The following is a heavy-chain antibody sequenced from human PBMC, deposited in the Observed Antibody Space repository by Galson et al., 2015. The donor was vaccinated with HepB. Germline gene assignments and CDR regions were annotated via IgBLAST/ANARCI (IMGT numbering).Heavy chain of an antibody. J-gene: IGHJ4*02. CDR3: AKSLLCGGGACFIFFDY. Sequence: SLRLSCAASGFTFSSYTMNWVRQAPGKGLGWVSAISGTGDNTYYPDSVKGRVTISRDNSKNTLYLQMNSLRADDTAVYYCAKSLLCGGGACFIFFDYWGQGTLVTVSS. D-gene: IGHD2-21*02. CDR2: ISGTGDNT. V-gene: IGHV3-23*01. CDR1: GFTFSSYT.